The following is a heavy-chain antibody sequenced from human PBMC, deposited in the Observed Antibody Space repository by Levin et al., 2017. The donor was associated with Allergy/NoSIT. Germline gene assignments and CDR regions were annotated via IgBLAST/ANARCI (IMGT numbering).Heavy chain of an antibody. CDR1: GHTFSGYY. D-gene: IGHD2-8*02. J-gene: IGHJ5*02. CDR3: VRFRYTGGGDSIGP. CDR2: INPDSGGT. Sequence: ASVKVSCKVSGHTFSGYYVYWVRQAPGQGLEWMGRINPDSGGTNLAQKFQGRVTMTRDTSINTVYMELSRLTSDDTAFYYCVRFRYTGGGDSIGPWGQGTLVIVSS. V-gene: IGHV1-2*06.